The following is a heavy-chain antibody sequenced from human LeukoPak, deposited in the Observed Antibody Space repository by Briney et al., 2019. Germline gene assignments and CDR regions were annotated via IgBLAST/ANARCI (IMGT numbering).Heavy chain of an antibody. CDR1: GGSISSYY. Sequence: SETLSLTCTVSGGSISSYYWSWIRQPAGKGLEWIGRIYTSGSTNYNPSLKSRVTMSVDTSKNQFSLKLSSVTAADTAVYYCAREDILTGYNWFDPWGQGTLVTVPS. V-gene: IGHV4-4*07. J-gene: IGHJ5*02. CDR2: IYTSGST. CDR3: AREDILTGYNWFDP. D-gene: IGHD3-9*01.